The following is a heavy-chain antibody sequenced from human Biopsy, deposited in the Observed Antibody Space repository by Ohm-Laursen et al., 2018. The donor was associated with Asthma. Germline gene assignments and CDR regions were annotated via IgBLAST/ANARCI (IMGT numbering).Heavy chain of an antibody. D-gene: IGHD3-9*01. J-gene: IGHJ5*02. CDR2: IYWDDYN. V-gene: IGHV2-5*02. CDR3: ALSQDSGFDDHSPSWFDP. Sequence: TQTLTLTGSFSGFSLRTPGVGVGWIRQSPGKALEWLALIYWDDYNLFRPSLKRRLTITKDPSKNQVVLTMTKMDPADSGTYYCALSQDSGFDDHSPSWFDPWGQGTLVTVSS. CDR1: GFSLRTPGVG.